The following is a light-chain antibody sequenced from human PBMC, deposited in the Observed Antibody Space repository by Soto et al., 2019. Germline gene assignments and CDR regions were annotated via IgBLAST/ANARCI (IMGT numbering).Light chain of an antibody. CDR2: TNS. Sequence: QSVLTQPPSASGTPGQTVTLSCFGSRSNVGINAVNWHQQLPGTAPKLLIYTNSQRPSGVPDRFSGSKSGTLASLAISGLQSEDEADYYCAAWDDSLSNWVFGGGTKLTVL. V-gene: IGLV1-44*01. CDR1: RSNVGINA. J-gene: IGLJ3*02. CDR3: AAWDDSLSNWV.